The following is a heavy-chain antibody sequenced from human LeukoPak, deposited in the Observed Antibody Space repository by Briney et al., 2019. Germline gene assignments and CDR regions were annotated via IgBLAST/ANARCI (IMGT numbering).Heavy chain of an antibody. CDR2: TYYRSKWYN. CDR1: GDSVSSNSAA. J-gene: IGHJ4*02. CDR3: ARETSFRYYDFWSGWDY. V-gene: IGHV6-1*01. Sequence: SQTLPLTCAISGDSVSSNSAAWNWIRQSPSRGLEWLGRTYYRSKWYNDYAVSEKSRITINPDTSKNQVSLQLNSVTPEDTAVYYCARETSFRYYDFWSGWDYWGQGTLVTVSS. D-gene: IGHD3-3*01.